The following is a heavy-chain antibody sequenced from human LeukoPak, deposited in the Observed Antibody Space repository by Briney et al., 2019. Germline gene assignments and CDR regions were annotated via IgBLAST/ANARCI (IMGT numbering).Heavy chain of an antibody. J-gene: IGHJ4*02. V-gene: IGHV4-59*11. CDR3: AIRPLGYCSGTCRDY. CDR1: GVSISSHY. D-gene: IGHD2-2*01. Sequence: PSETLSLTCTVSGVSISSHYWTWIRQPPGKGLDWIGCVHYSGGTRYNPSLNSRVTISLDTSKNQFSLRLSSVTAADTAVYYCAIRPLGYCSGTCRDYWGQGTLVAISS. CDR2: VHYSGGT.